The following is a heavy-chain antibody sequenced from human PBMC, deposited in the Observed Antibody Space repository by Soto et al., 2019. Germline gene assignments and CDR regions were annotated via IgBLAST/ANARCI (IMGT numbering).Heavy chain of an antibody. D-gene: IGHD3-22*01. CDR2: ISAYNGNT. CDR1: GYTFTSYG. J-gene: IGHJ3*02. CDR3: ARDWSLGGYYDGSGYGDAFDI. V-gene: IGHV1-18*01. Sequence: ASLKVSCKASGYTFTSYGISWVRQAPGQGLEWMGWISAYNGNTNYAQNLQGRVTMTTDTSTSTAYMELSSLRSDDTAVYYCARDWSLGGYYDGSGYGDAFDIWGQGTMVTVSS.